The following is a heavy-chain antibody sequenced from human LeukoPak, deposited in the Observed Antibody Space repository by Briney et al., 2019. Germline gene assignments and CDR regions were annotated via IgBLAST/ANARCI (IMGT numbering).Heavy chain of an antibody. CDR1: GFTFSSSG. V-gene: IGHV3-23*01. D-gene: IGHD5-18*01. CDR3: AKGSGRGYSYGLEY. Sequence: PGGSLRLSCVASGFTFSSSGMTRVRQAPGKGPEWGSVISSSAGSTYYAASVKGRFTISRDNSKNTLYLQMNSLRAEDTAVYYCAKGSGRGYSYGLEYWGQGTLVTVSS. CDR2: ISSSAGST. J-gene: IGHJ4*02.